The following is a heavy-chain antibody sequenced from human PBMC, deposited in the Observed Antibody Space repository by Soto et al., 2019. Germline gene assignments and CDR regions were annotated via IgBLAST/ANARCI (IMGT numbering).Heavy chain of an antibody. Sequence: QVQLVQSGAEVKKPGSSVKVSCKASGGTFSSYAISWVRQAPGQGLEWMGGIIPIFGTANYAQKFQGRVTITADESTSTAYMDLSSPRSHDTAVYYCATLEDYYHSSGIGMYYFDYWGQGTLVTVSS. CDR3: ATLEDYYHSSGIGMYYFDY. CDR1: GGTFSSYA. D-gene: IGHD3-22*01. CDR2: IIPIFGTA. J-gene: IGHJ4*02. V-gene: IGHV1-69*01.